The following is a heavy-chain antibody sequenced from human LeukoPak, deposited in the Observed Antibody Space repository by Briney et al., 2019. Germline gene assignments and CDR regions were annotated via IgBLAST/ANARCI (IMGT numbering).Heavy chain of an antibody. Sequence: GGSLRLSCAASGSTFSSYAMHWVRQAPGKGLEWVAVISYDGSNKYYADSVKGRFTISRDNSKNTLYLQMNSLRAEDTAVYYCASTGYSSGWVYYMDVWGKGTTVTVSS. CDR3: ASTGYSSGWVYYMDV. CDR1: GSTFSSYA. V-gene: IGHV3-30*04. D-gene: IGHD6-19*01. J-gene: IGHJ6*03. CDR2: ISYDGSNK.